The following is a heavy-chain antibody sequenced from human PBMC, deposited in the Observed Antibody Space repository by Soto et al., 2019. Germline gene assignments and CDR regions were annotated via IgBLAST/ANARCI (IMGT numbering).Heavy chain of an antibody. CDR1: GFTFSTYA. J-gene: IGHJ4*02. D-gene: IGHD3-9*01. CDR2: ISGISSST. Sequence: EVQLLESGGGLVQPGGSLRLSCAASGFTFSTYAMNWVRQAPGKGLEWVSTISGISSSTYYADSVKGRFTISRDNFKSTLYLQMNSLRAEDTAVYYCVKDRPYYDMLIDYAHWGQGTLVTGSS. CDR3: VKDRPYYDMLIDYAH. V-gene: IGHV3-23*01.